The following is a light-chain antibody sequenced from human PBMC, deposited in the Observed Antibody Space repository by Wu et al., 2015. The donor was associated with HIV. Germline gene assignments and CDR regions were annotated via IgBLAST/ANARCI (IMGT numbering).Light chain of an antibody. CDR2: GAS. CDR1: QTIVGDY. Sequence: EIVLTQSPGTLSLSPGERANLSCRASQTIVGDYLAWYQQNPGQAPRLLIYGASSRATGIPDRFSGSGSGTDFTLTISRLEPEDFAVYFCQQYGSSPVTFGQGTKLEVK. V-gene: IGKV3-20*01. J-gene: IGKJ2*01. CDR3: QQYGSSPVT.